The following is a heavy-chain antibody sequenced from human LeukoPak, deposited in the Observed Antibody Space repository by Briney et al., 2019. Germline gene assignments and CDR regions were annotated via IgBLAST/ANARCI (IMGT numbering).Heavy chain of an antibody. CDR1: GYTFTSYD. J-gene: IGHJ5*02. V-gene: IGHV1-8*03. D-gene: IGHD3-10*01. CDR2: MNPNSGNT. Sequence: ASVKVSCKASGYTFTSYDINWVRQATGQGLEWMGWMNPNSGNTGYAQKFQGRVTFTRNTSISTACMELSSLRSEDTAVYYCARGPARDYYGSGSSWFDPWGQGTLVTVSS. CDR3: ARGPARDYYGSGSSWFDP.